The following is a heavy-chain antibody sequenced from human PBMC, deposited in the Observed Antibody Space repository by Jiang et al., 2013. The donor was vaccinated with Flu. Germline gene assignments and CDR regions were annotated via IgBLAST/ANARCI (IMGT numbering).Heavy chain of an antibody. D-gene: IGHD6-13*01. CDR1: GGSISSYY. CDR3: ATSTLVAAGTFDY. Sequence: LLKPSETLSLTCTVSGGSISSYYWSWIRQPPGKGLEWIGYIYYSGSTNYNPSLKSRVTISVDTSKNQFSLKLSSVTAADTAVYYCATSTLVAAGTFDYWGQGTLVTVSS. CDR2: IYYSGST. V-gene: IGHV4-59*01. J-gene: IGHJ4*02.